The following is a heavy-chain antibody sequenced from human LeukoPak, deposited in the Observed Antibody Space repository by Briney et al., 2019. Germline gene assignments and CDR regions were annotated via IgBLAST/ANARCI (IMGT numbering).Heavy chain of an antibody. V-gene: IGHV3-21*01. CDR2: ISSSSSYI. J-gene: IGHJ6*03. D-gene: IGHD2-2*01. CDR1: GFTFSSYS. Sequence: GGSLRLSCAASGFTFSSYSMNWVRQAPGKGLEWVSSISSSSSYIYYADSVKGRFTISRDNAKNSLYLQMNSLRAEDTAVYYCARSDYCSSTSCFPYYYYYYMDVWGKGTTVTVSS. CDR3: ARSDYCSSTSCFPYYYYYYMDV.